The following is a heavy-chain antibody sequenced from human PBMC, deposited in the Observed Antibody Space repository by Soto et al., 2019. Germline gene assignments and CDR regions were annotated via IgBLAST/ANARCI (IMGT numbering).Heavy chain of an antibody. CDR2: IYYSGST. J-gene: IGHJ4*02. V-gene: IGHV4-59*12. CDR1: GDSISGYY. CDR3: ARGPITPTQRAFDY. D-gene: IGHD3-10*01. Sequence: SETLSLTCTVSGDSISGYYWSWIRQAPGKGLEWIGYIYYSGSTSYNPSLKSRLTISVDTSKNQFSLELSSVTAADTAVYYCARGPITPTQRAFDYWGQGTLVTVSS.